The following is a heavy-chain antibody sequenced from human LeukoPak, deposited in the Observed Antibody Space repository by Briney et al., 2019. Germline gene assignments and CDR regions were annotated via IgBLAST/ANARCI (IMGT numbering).Heavy chain of an antibody. J-gene: IGHJ5*02. CDR1: GDSIGIYY. D-gene: IGHD1-26*01. CDR3: ARGHYSGSNPLHWFDP. V-gene: IGHV4-59*01. Sequence: PSETLSLTCTVSGDSIGIYYWTWIRQPLGKGLEWIGYIYYSGTTNYNPSLKSRVTLSVDTSKNQFSLKLSSVTAADTAVYYCARGHYSGSNPLHWFDPWGHGTLVTVSS. CDR2: IYYSGTT.